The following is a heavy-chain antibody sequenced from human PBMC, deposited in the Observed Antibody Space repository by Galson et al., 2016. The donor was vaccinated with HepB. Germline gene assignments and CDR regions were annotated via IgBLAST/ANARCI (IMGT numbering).Heavy chain of an antibody. V-gene: IGHV3-7*01. CDR1: GFAFSTYG. Sequence: SLRLSCAASGFAFSTYGMHWVRQAPGKGLEWVANIKQDGSDKYYVDSVKGRFTISRDNAKNSVYLQMNSLRAEDTAVYYCARDIGYSSDHWGQGSLVTVSS. CDR3: ARDIGYSSDH. CDR2: IKQDGSDK. J-gene: IGHJ4*02. D-gene: IGHD5-18*01.